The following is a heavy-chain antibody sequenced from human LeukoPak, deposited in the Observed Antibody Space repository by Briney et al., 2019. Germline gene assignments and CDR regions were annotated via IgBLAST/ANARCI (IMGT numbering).Heavy chain of an antibody. CDR3: AKTATTSLTGYYKGHFDY. J-gene: IGHJ4*02. CDR2: ISGSGGST. D-gene: IGHD3-9*01. V-gene: IGHV3-23*01. Sequence: GGSLRLSCAASGFTFSSYAMSWVRQAPGKGLEWVSAISGSGGSTYYADSVKGRFTISRDKSKNTLYLQMNSLRAEDTAVYYCAKTATTSLTGYYKGHFDYWGQGTLVTVSS. CDR1: GFTFSSYA.